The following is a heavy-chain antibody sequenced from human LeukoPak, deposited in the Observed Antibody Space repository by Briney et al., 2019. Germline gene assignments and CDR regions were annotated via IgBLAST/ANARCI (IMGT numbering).Heavy chain of an antibody. D-gene: IGHD7-27*01. CDR3: AKDGGLWVSAHWGDS. CDR1: GFTVSSNY. Sequence: GGSLRLPCAASGFTVSSNYMSWVRQAPGKGLEWVSVIYSGGSTYYADSVKGRFTISRDNSKNTLYLQMNSLRAEDTAVYYCAKDGGLWVSAHWGDSWGRGTLVTVSS. J-gene: IGHJ4*02. CDR2: IYSGGST. V-gene: IGHV3-53*01.